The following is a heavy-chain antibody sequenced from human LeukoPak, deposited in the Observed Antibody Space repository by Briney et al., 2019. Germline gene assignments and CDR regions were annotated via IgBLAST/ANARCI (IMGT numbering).Heavy chain of an antibody. D-gene: IGHD6-13*01. CDR2: ISSSSTYI. CDR3: ASQYTSSRIFDD. J-gene: IGHJ4*02. V-gene: IGHV3-21*01. Sequence: PGGSLRLSCAVSGFTFSDHWMNWVRQAPGKGLEWVSSISSSSTYIYYADSVKGRFTVSRDNAKNSLYLQMNSLRAEDTAVYFCASQYTSSRIFDDWGQGTLVTVSS. CDR1: GFTFSDHW.